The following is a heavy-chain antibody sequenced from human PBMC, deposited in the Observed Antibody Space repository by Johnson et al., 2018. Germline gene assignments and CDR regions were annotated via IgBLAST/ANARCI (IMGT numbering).Heavy chain of an antibody. V-gene: IGHV3-21*01. CDR3: ARDLSRAWYVGYFYYYMAL. D-gene: IGHD6-19*01. CDR2: ISGIGTST. Sequence: VQLVQSGGGLVKPGESLRLSCAASAFSFSSYSMIWVRQAPGKGLEWVSSISGIGTSTYYADSVKGRFTVSRDNSKNSRYLQMNNLRAEDTAVYYWARDLSRAWYVGYFYYYMALGGTGTTVTVSS. J-gene: IGHJ6*03. CDR1: AFSFSSYS.